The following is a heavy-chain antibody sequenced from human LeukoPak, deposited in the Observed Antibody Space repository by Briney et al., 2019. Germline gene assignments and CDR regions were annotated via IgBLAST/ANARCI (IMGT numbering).Heavy chain of an antibody. CDR3: ARDLAVAGTVYYYYGMDV. J-gene: IGHJ6*02. CDR2: INPNSGGT. Sequence: APVKVSCRASGYTFTGYYMHWVRQAPGQGLEWMGWINPNSGGTNYAQKFQGWVTMTRDTSISTAYMELSRLRSDDTAVYYCARDLAVAGTVYYYYGMDVWGQGTTVTVSS. V-gene: IGHV1-2*04. CDR1: GYTFTGYY. D-gene: IGHD6-19*01.